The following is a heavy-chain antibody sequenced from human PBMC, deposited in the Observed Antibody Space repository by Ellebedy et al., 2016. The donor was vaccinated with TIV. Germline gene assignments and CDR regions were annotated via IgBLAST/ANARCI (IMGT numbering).Heavy chain of an antibody. CDR1: GFPFNTYT. V-gene: IGHV3-23*01. CDR2: ISGGSGST. J-gene: IGHJ4*02. CDR3: ANWGIVGPTANGY. D-gene: IGHD1-26*01. Sequence: GGSLRLXXAAYGFPFNTYTMSWVRQAPGKGLEWVSGISGGSGSTYYADSVKGRFTISRDNSKNTLYLQLDSLRVDDTAIYYCANWGIVGPTANGYWGQGSLVTVAS.